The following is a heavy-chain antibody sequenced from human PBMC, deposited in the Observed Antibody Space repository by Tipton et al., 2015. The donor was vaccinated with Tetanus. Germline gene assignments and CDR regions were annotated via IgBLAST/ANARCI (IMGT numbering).Heavy chain of an antibody. D-gene: IGHD1-1*01. CDR3: ARNAYFDY. Sequence: TLSLTCTVSGGSISSYYWSWIRQPPGKGLEWIGYIYYSGSTNYNPSLKSRVTISVDTSKNQFSLKLSSVTAADTAVYYCARNAYFDYWGQGTLVTVSS. J-gene: IGHJ4*02. CDR1: GGSISSYY. V-gene: IGHV4-59*01. CDR2: IYYSGST.